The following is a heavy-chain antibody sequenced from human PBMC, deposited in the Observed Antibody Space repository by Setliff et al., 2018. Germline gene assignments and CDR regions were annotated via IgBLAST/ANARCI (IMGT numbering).Heavy chain of an antibody. D-gene: IGHD6-19*01. V-gene: IGHV4-34*12. CDR2: IIDSGST. J-gene: IGHJ6*03. CDR3: AREQWLDPPGYYYMDV. Sequence: KPSETLFLTCAVYGGSFRGYYWSWIRQPPGKRLEWIGEIIDSGSTNYNPSLKSRVTISVDTSNNQFSLKLNSVTAADMAVYYCAREQWLDPPGYYYMDVWAKGTTVTVSS. CDR1: GGSFRGYY.